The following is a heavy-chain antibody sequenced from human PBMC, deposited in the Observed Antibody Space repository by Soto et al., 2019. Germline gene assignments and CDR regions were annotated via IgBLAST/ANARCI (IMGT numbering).Heavy chain of an antibody. J-gene: IGHJ6*03. D-gene: IGHD5-18*01. CDR2: IYYSGST. CDR1: GGSISSSSYY. CDR3: ASLCCHESSGYSYVTYYYYYYMDV. V-gene: IGHV4-39*01. Sequence: SETLSLTCTVSGGSISSSSYYWGWIRQPPGKGLEWIGSIYYSGSTYYNPSLKSRVTISVDTSKNQFSLKLSSVTAADTAVYYCASLCCHESSGYSYVTYYYYYYMDVWGKGTTVTVSS.